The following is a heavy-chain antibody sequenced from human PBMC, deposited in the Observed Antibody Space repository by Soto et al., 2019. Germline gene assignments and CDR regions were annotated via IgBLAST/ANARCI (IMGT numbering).Heavy chain of an antibody. CDR1: GDSIRNYF. V-gene: IGHV4-4*07. CDR2: IYTSGSS. CDR3: ARDPGTSMIENYYNGMDV. D-gene: IGHD3-16*01. Sequence: SETLSLTCTVSGDSIRNYFWSWIRQPAGKGLEWIGRIYTSGSSNYNPSLKSRLTMSVDTSKNQVSLNLRSVTAADTAVYYCARDPGTSMIENYYNGMDVWGRGTTVTVSS. J-gene: IGHJ6*02.